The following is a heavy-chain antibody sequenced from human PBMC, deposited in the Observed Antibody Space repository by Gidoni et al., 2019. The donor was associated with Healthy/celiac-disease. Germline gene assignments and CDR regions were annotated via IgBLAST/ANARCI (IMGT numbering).Heavy chain of an antibody. CDR1: GFTLFSYS. J-gene: IGHJ4*02. CDR3: ARGTRLPSLAVAGKGGLNDY. CDR2: ISYDGSNK. Sequence: VQLVESWGGVVQPGRALRLFFAHPGFTLFSYSLYWVRQAPGKGLEWVAVISYDGSNKYYADSVKGRFTISRDNSKNTLYLQMNSLRAEDTAVYYCARGTRLPSLAVAGKGGLNDYWGQGTLVTVSS. V-gene: IGHV3-30-3*01. D-gene: IGHD6-19*01.